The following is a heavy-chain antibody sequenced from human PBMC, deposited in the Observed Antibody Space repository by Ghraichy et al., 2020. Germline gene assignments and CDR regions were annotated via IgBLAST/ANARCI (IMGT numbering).Heavy chain of an antibody. J-gene: IGHJ4*02. V-gene: IGHV3-21*01. CDR3: VGEPAARPKFDY. CDR1: GFTFSSYS. CDR2: ISSSSSYI. Sequence: GGSLRLSCVASGFTFSSYSMNWVRQAPGKGLEWVSSISSSSSYIYYADSVKGRFTISRDNAKNSLYLQMNSLRAEDTAVYYCVGEPAARPKFDYWGQGTLVTVSS. D-gene: IGHD6-6*01.